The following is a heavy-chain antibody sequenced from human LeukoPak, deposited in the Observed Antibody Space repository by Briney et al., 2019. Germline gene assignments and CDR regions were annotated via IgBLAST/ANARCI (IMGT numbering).Heavy chain of an antibody. D-gene: IGHD3-22*01. CDR3: AKVGAPYDSSGYYNY. CDR1: GFTFSSYA. V-gene: IGHV3-23*01. Sequence: GGSLRLSCAASGFTFSSYAMSWVRQAPGKGLEWVSAISGSGGSTYYADSVKGRFTISRDNSKNTLYLQMNSLRAEDTAVYYCAKVGAPYDSSGYYNYWGQGTLVTVSS. J-gene: IGHJ4*02. CDR2: ISGSGGST.